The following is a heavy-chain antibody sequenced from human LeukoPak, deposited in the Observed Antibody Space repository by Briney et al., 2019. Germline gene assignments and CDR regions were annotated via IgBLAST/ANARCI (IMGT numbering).Heavy chain of an antibody. D-gene: IGHD5-12*01. J-gene: IGHJ6*03. CDR3: ARAGNGYEYYYYMDG. V-gene: IGHV3-20*01. CDR1: GFTFDDYG. CDR2: INWNGGST. Sequence: GGSLRLSCAASGFTFDDYGMRWVRQAPGKGLEWVSGINWNGGSTGYEDSVKGRFTISRDNAKNSLYLQMNSLRAEDTALYDCARAGNGYEYYYYMDGWGKGTTVTVSS.